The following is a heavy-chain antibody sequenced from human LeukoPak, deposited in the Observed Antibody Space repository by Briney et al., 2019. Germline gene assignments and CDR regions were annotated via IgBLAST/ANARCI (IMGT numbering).Heavy chain of an antibody. J-gene: IGHJ6*03. V-gene: IGHV4-4*07. Sequence: SETLSLTCTVSGGPISSYYWSWIRQPAGKGLEWIGRIYTSGSTNYNPSLKSRVTMSADTSKNQFSLKLSSVTAADTAVYYCARVAGTGGVWYYYMDVWGKGTTVTVSS. CDR1: GGPISSYY. CDR3: ARVAGTGGVWYYYMDV. D-gene: IGHD2-8*02. CDR2: IYTSGST.